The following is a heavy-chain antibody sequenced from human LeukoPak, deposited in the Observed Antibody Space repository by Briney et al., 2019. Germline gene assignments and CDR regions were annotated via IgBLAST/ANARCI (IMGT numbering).Heavy chain of an antibody. Sequence: GASVKVSSKASGGTFSSYAISWVRQAPGQGLEWMGGIIPIFGTANYAQKFQGRVTITADESTSTAYMELSSLRSEDTAVYYCARDDCSGGSCYHNFDYWGQGTLVTVSS. CDR1: GGTFSSYA. CDR2: IIPIFGTA. CDR3: ARDDCSGGSCYHNFDY. V-gene: IGHV1-69*13. D-gene: IGHD2-15*01. J-gene: IGHJ4*02.